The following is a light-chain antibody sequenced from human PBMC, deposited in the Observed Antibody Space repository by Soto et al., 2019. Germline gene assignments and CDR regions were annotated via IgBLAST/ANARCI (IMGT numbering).Light chain of an antibody. CDR2: EVT. CDR3: TSYTPIVTLGSV. Sequence: QSALTQPASVSGSPGQSITISCTGTSSDIGGYNSVSWYQQHPGRAPRLIIYEVTNRPSGVSNRFSASKSGNTASLTISGLQAEDEPDYYCTSYTPIVTLGSVFGTGTKVTVL. J-gene: IGLJ1*01. V-gene: IGLV2-14*01. CDR1: SSDIGGYNS.